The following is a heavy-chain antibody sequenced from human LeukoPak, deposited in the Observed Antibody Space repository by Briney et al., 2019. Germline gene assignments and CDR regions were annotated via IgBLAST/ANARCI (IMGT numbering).Heavy chain of an antibody. CDR3: ARGVYIAAAQYGY. CDR1: GGSISSYY. Sequence: SETLSLTCTASGGSISSYYWSWIRQPPGKGLEWIGYIYYNGTTNYNPSLKSRVTISVDTSKNQFSLKLSSVTAADTAVYYCARGVYIAAAQYGYWGQGTLVTVSS. D-gene: IGHD6-13*01. CDR2: IYYNGTT. V-gene: IGHV4-59*01. J-gene: IGHJ4*02.